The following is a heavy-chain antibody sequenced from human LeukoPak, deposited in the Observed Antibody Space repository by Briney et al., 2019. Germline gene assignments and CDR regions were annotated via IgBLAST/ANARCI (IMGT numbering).Heavy chain of an antibody. Sequence: PGRTLRLSCAASGFNFAQSSMHWVRQAPGKGLEWLAVISFDETHQNYAESVKGRFTISRDNSKNTLDLQMNSLRGVDTAVYYCARRKLTFLATWGQGTLVTVSS. CDR1: GFNFAQSS. D-gene: IGHD2-21*01. CDR3: ARRKLTFLAT. V-gene: IGHV3-30*04. J-gene: IGHJ5*02. CDR2: ISFDETHQ.